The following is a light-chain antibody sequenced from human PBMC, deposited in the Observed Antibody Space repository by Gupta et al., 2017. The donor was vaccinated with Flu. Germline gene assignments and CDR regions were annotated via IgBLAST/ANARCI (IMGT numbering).Light chain of an antibody. Sequence: SSLIPPPAVSGAPRQSVTTSCSATSSDAGGYYYVSWYQQHPGKAPNLMIYDVSQRPSGVADRFSGSKSGSTASLTISGLQAEDEANYYCCSYAGSYTFSVFGGGTKLTVL. CDR3: CSYAGSYTFSV. V-gene: IGLV2-11*01. CDR2: DVS. CDR1: SSDAGGYYY. J-gene: IGLJ2*01.